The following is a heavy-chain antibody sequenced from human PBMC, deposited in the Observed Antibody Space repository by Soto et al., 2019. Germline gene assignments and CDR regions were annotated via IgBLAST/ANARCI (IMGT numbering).Heavy chain of an antibody. Sequence: GSLSLNSAASRFTFGDYAMSSVRQARGKGPACVAFISSKAYGGTTEYAASVKGRFTISRDDSKSIAYLQMNSLKTEDTAVYYCTRDTGEEDYYDSSGYYYYYGMDVWGQGNTVTGSS. CDR1: RFTFGDYA. CDR3: TRDTGEEDYYDSSGYYYYYGMDV. D-gene: IGHD3-22*01. V-gene: IGHV3-49*04. J-gene: IGHJ6*02. CDR2: ISSKAYGGTT.